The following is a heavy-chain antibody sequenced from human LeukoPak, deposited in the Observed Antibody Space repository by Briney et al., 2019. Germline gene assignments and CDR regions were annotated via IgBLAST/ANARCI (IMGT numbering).Heavy chain of an antibody. Sequence: PGGSLRLSCAASGFTFSSYRMSWVRQAPGKGLEWVSYISSSSSYKYYADSVKGRFTISRDNAKNSLYLQMNSLRAEDTAVYYCAELGITMIGGVWGKGTTVTISS. CDR1: GFTFSSYR. J-gene: IGHJ6*04. V-gene: IGHV3-21*01. D-gene: IGHD3-10*02. CDR3: AELGITMIGGV. CDR2: ISSSSSYK.